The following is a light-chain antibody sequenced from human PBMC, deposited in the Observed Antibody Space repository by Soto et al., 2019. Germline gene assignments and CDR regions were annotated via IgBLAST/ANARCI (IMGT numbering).Light chain of an antibody. J-gene: IGKJ1*01. V-gene: IGKV1-6*01. Sequence: TQSPSSLSASVGDRVTIACRASQGIRTELGWYQQKAGEAPKLLIYAASTLQSGVPPRFSGSGSGTDFTLTISSLQPEDFATYYCLQDYDYPRTFGQGTKVEMK. CDR3: LQDYDYPRT. CDR2: AAS. CDR1: QGIRTE.